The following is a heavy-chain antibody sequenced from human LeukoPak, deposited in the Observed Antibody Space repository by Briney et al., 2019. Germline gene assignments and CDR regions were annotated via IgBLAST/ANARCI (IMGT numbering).Heavy chain of an antibody. CDR2: INPNNGGT. V-gene: IGHV1-2*02. Sequence: ASVKVSCKASGYTFTGYYIHWVRQAPGQGREWMAWINPNNGGTNYAQNFQGRVTMTRDTSISTAYMELSRLSSDDTAVYYCALVYYDILTGNYYYYYGMDVWGQGTTVTVSS. CDR3: ALVYYDILTGNYYYYYGMDV. D-gene: IGHD3-9*01. J-gene: IGHJ6*02. CDR1: GYTFTGYY.